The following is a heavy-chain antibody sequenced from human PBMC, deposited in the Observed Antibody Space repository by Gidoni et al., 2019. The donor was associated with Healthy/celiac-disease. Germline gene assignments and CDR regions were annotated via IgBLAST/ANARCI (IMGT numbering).Heavy chain of an antibody. D-gene: IGHD2-8*01. Sequence: EVQLVESGGGLVQPGRSLRLSCAASGFTFDDYAMHWVRQAPGKGLEWVSGISWNSGSIGYADSVKGRFTISRDNAKNSLYLQMNSLRAEDTALYYCAKDIGCTNGVCYTFYYYYGMDVWGQGTTVTVSS. J-gene: IGHJ6*02. V-gene: IGHV3-9*01. CDR3: AKDIGCTNGVCYTFYYYYGMDV. CDR2: ISWNSGSI. CDR1: GFTFDDYA.